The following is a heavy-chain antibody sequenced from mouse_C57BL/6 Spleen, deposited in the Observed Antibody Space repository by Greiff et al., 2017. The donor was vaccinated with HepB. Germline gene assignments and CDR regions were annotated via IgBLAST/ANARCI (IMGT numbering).Heavy chain of an antibody. CDR3: ARGFDAMDY. Sequence: EVQGVESGGGLVKPGGSLKLSCAASGFTFSSYAMSWVRQTPEKRLEWVATISDGGSYTYYPDNVKGRFTISRDNAKNNLYLQMSHLKSEDTAMYYCARGFDAMDYWGQGTSVTVSS. J-gene: IGHJ4*01. CDR2: ISDGGSYT. CDR1: GFTFSSYA. V-gene: IGHV5-4*01.